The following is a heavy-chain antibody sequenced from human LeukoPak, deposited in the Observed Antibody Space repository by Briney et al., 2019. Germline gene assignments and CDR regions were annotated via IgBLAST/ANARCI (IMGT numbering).Heavy chain of an antibody. V-gene: IGHV1-46*01. D-gene: IGHD3-10*01. J-gene: IGHJ5*02. Sequence: ASVKVSCKASGYTFTSYYMHWVRQAPGQGLEWMGIINPSGGSTSYAQKFQGRVTMTRDTSTSTVYMELSSLRSEDTAVYYCARDLSPHYYGSGSYFGSWGQGTLVTVSS. CDR1: GYTFTSYY. CDR2: INPSGGST. CDR3: ARDLSPHYYGSGSYFGS.